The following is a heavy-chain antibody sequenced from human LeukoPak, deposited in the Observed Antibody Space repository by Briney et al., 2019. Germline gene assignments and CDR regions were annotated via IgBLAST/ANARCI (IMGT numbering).Heavy chain of an antibody. CDR2: ISGSGGST. D-gene: IGHD6-6*01. V-gene: IGHV3-23*01. J-gene: IGHJ4*02. Sequence: GGSLRLSCAASGFTFSSYAMSWVRQAPGKGLEWVSAISGSGGSTYYADSVKGRFTISRDNSKNTLYLQMNSLRAEDTAVYYCANAEDSSSFPYWGQGTLVAVSS. CDR3: ANAEDSSSFPY. CDR1: GFTFSSYA.